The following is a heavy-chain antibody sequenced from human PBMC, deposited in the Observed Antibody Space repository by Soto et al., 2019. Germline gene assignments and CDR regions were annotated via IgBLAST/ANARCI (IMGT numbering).Heavy chain of an antibody. CDR1: GYTFTSYG. J-gene: IGHJ4*02. CDR3: ARDLAGALIDY. Sequence: QVQLVQSGAEVKKPGASVKVSCKASGYTFTSYGISWVRQAPGQGLEWMGWISAYTGNTKYAQKLQGRVTRTTDTSTSTAYRELRSLRSEDTAVYYCARDLAGALIDYWGQGTLVTVSS. CDR2: ISAYTGNT. D-gene: IGHD6-19*01. V-gene: IGHV1-18*01.